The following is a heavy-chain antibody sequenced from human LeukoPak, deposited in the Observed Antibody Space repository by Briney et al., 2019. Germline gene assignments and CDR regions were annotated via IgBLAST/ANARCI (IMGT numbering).Heavy chain of an antibody. CDR1: GFSFSSYW. CDR3: AGDTSNYYDSTGYYYDYYYMDV. CDR2: IKQDGSEK. D-gene: IGHD3-22*01. V-gene: IGHV3-7*03. Sequence: QPGGSLRLSCAGSGFSFSSYWMSWVRQAPGKGLEWVANIKQDGSEKYYVDSVKGRFTISRDNAKNSLYLQMNSLRAEDTAVYYCAGDTSNYYDSTGYYYDYYYMDVWGKGTTVTVSS. J-gene: IGHJ6*03.